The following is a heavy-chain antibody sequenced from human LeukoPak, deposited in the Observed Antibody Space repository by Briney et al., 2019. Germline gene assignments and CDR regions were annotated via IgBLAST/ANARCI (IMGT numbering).Heavy chain of an antibody. D-gene: IGHD3-22*01. CDR3: ARSAVYYYDTSGYNYPLDN. Sequence: GESLQISCKGSGYSFTSYWIAWVRQMPGKGLEWMGIIYPGDSDTKYSPSFQGQVTVSADKSISTAYLQWSSLKASDTAMYYCARSAVYYYDTSGYNYPLDNWGQGTLVTVSS. J-gene: IGHJ4*02. CDR2: IYPGDSDT. V-gene: IGHV5-51*01. CDR1: GYSFTSYW.